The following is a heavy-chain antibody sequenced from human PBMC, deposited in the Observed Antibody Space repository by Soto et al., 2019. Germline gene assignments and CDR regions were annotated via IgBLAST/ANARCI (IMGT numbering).Heavy chain of an antibody. CDR2: ISPYNGNT. Sequence: QIPLVQSGAEVKKPGTSVRISCKASGYTFINYGVIWVRQAPGQDLEWMGWISPYNGNTKYAQKLQDRVTMTTDTSTSTAFMELRSLKSDDTGVYYCARENAAAAPSYYHYYMDVWGKGTTVTVSS. D-gene: IGHD2-2*01. CDR3: ARENAAAAPSYYHYYMDV. J-gene: IGHJ6*03. V-gene: IGHV1-18*01. CDR1: GYTFINYG.